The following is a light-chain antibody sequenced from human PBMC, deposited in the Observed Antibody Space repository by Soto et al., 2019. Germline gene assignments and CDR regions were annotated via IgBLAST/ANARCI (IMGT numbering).Light chain of an antibody. CDR3: QQFKNYPIT. CDR1: QNITRW. CDR2: QAS. V-gene: IGKV1-5*03. J-gene: IGKJ4*01. Sequence: DIQMTQPPSTLSTSIGDRVTITCRASQNITRWLAWYQQKPGKAPKLLIYQASTLESGVPSRFSGSGSGTEFSLTISSLQPDDFATYYCQQFKNYPITFGGGTKVDIK.